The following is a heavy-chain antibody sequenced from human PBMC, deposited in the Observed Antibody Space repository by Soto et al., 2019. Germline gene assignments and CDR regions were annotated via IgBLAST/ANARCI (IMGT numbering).Heavy chain of an antibody. Sequence: PSETLSLTCTVSGGSISSYYWSWIRQPPGKGLEWIGYNYYSGSTNYNPSLKSRVTITVDTSKNQFSLKLNSVTAADTAVYYCARVVGDYYGSGSYYNPVYFDYWGQGTLVTVSS. CDR2: NYYSGST. V-gene: IGHV4-59*01. D-gene: IGHD3-10*01. J-gene: IGHJ4*02. CDR1: GGSISSYY. CDR3: ARVVGDYYGSGSYYNPVYFDY.